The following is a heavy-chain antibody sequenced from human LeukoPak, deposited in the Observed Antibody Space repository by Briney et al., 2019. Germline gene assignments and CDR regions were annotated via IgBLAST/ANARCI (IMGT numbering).Heavy chain of an antibody. CDR1: GSTFSSYS. V-gene: IGHV3-21*01. Sequence: GGSLRLSCAASGSTFSSYSMNWVSQAAGKWLEWVSFISSSSSYIYHADSVKGRFTISRDNAKNSLYLQMNSLRAEDTTVYYCARDFDYWGQGTLVTVSS. J-gene: IGHJ4*02. CDR2: ISSSSSYI. CDR3: ARDFDY.